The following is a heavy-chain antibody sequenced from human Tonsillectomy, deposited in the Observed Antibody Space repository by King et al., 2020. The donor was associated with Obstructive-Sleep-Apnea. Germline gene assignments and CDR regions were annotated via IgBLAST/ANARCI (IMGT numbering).Heavy chain of an antibody. CDR3: ARSDGYNMFDY. J-gene: IGHJ4*02. D-gene: IGHD5-24*01. V-gene: IGHV3-66*01. CDR2: IYSGGST. Sequence: VQLVESGGGLVQPGGSLRLSCAASGFTVSSNYMSWVRQAPGKGLEWVSVIYSGGSTYYADSVKVRFTISRDNSKNTLYLQMNSLRAEDTAVYYCARSDGYNMFDYWGQGTLVTVSS. CDR1: GFTVSSNY.